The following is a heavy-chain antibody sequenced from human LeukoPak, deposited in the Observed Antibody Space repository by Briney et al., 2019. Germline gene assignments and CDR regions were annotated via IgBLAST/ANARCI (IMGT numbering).Heavy chain of an antibody. V-gene: IGHV3-7*01. D-gene: IGHD3-22*01. J-gene: IGHJ4*02. CDR1: GFTFSSYW. CDR2: IKQDGSEK. Sequence: QPGGSLRLSCAASGFTFSSYWMSWVRQAPGKGLEWVANIKQDGSEKYYVDSVKGRFTISRDNAKNSLYLQMNSLRAEDTAVYYCARDRRDYYDSSGYHYWGQGTLVTVSS. CDR3: ARDRRDYYDSSGYHY.